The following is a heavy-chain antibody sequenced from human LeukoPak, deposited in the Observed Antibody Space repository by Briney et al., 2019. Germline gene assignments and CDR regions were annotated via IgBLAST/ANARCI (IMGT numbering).Heavy chain of an antibody. J-gene: IGHJ4*02. V-gene: IGHV1-2*02. Sequence: ASVKVSCKASGYTFTGSYMHWVRQAPGQGLEWMGWINPNSGGTNYAQKFQGRVTMTRDTSISTAYMERSRLKSDDTAFYYCAKYYYDSYEGYYFDYWGQGTLVTVSS. CDR3: AKYYYDSYEGYYFDY. CDR2: INPNSGGT. CDR1: GYTFTGSY. D-gene: IGHD3-22*01.